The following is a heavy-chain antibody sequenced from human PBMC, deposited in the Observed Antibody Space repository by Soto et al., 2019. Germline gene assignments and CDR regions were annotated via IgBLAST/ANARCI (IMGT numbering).Heavy chain of an antibody. CDR3: ARDLGGGFWSGYFAQ. V-gene: IGHV4-59*01. Sequence: SETLSLTCTVSGGSISSYYWSWIRQPPGKGLEWIGYIYYSGSTNYNPSLKSRVAILVDTSKNQFSLKLSSVTAADTAVYYCARDLGGGFWSGYFAQWGQGTLVTVSS. J-gene: IGHJ4*02. CDR2: IYYSGST. D-gene: IGHD3-3*01. CDR1: GGSISSYY.